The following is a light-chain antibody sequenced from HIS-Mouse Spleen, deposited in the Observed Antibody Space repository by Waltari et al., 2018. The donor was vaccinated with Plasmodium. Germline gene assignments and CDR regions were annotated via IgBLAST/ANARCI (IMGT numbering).Light chain of an antibody. J-gene: IGLJ2*01. CDR3: SSYTSSSTHVV. CDR1: SSDVGGYNY. V-gene: IGLV2-14*03. CDR2: DVS. Sequence: QSALTQPASVSGSPGQSITISCTGTSSDVGGYNYVPWYQQHPGKAPKLMLYDVSNRPSGVSKCCSGSKAGNTASLTISGLQAEDEADYYCSSYTSSSTHVVFGGGTKLTVL.